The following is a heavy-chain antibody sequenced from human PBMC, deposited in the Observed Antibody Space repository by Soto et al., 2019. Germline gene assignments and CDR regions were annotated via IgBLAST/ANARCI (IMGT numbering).Heavy chain of an antibody. CDR2: INPKSDDT. CDR1: GYPFSDNQ. D-gene: IGHD4-4*01. Sequence: ASVTVSCKASGYPFSDNQIHWLRRAPGQGFEWMGRINPKSDDTNNAQKFQGRATMTRDTSIDTAYLELTGLTSDDTATYYCARKHSLDYIRWGLDPWGQGTLVTVSS. J-gene: IGHJ5*02. CDR3: ARKHSLDYIRWGLDP. V-gene: IGHV1-2*02.